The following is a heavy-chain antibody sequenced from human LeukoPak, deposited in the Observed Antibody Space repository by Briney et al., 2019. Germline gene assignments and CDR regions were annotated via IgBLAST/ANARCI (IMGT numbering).Heavy chain of an antibody. J-gene: IGHJ4*02. CDR2: ISSNGGST. CDR1: GFTFSNYA. D-gene: IGHD2-21*02. V-gene: IGHV3-64*01. CDR3: ARDLRLKELAYCDGGCLDY. Sequence: GGSLRLSCAASGFTFSNYAMHWVRQAPGKGLEYVSAISSNGGSTYYANSVKGRFTISRDNSKNTLYLQMGSLRAEDMAVYYCARDLRLKELAYCDGGCLDYWGQGTLVTVSS.